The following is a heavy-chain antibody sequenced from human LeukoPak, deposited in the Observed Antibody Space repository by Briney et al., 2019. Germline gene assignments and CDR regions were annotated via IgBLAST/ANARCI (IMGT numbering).Heavy chain of an antibody. J-gene: IGHJ6*02. CDR2: INHSGST. CDR3: ARGPSLRITIFGVVLTSYGMDV. CDR1: GGSFSGYY. V-gene: IGHV4-34*01. Sequence: PSETLSLTCAVYGGSFSGYYWSWIRQPPGKGLEWIGEINHSGSTNYNPSLKSRVTISVDTSKNQFSLKLSSVTAADTAVYYCARGPSLRITIFGVVLTSYGMDVWGQGTTVTVSS. D-gene: IGHD3-3*01.